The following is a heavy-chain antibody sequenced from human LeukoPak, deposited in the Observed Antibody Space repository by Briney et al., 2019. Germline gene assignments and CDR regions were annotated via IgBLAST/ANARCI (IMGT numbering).Heavy chain of an antibody. V-gene: IGHV4-31*03. CDR3: ARDRDGYGYFDY. J-gene: IGHJ4*02. CDR2: VFRSGST. CDR1: GDSISGSGYY. D-gene: IGHD5-24*01. Sequence: SQTLSLTCTVSGDSISGSGYYWSWIRQFPGKGLEWIGYVFRSGSTYSNSYHNPSLKTRIIMSVDTSNNQFSLKLSSVTAADTAVYYCARDRDGYGYFDYWGQGTLVTVSS.